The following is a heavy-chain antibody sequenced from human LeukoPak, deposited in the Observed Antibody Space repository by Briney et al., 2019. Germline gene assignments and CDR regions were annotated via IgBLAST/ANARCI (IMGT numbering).Heavy chain of an antibody. CDR3: ARQRGYNYGYAY. CDR2: INQDGSEK. D-gene: IGHD5-18*01. Sequence: PGGSLRLSCAASGFTFSTYWMSWVRQAPGKGLEWVANINQDGSEKYNVDSVKGRFTISRHNAKNSLYLQMNSLRADDTAVYYCARQRGYNYGYAYWGQGTLVTFSS. J-gene: IGHJ4*02. V-gene: IGHV3-7*01. CDR1: GFTFSTYW.